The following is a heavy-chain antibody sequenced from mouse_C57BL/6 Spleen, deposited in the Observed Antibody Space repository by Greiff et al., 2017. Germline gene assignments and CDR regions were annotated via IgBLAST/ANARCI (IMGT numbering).Heavy chain of an antibody. Sequence: VQLQQSGAELVRPGASVTLSCKASGYTFTDYEMHWVKQTPVHSLEWIGAIDPETGGTAYNQKFKGKAILTADKSSSTAYMELRSLTSEDSADYYCTRKAGAFDYWGKGTTLTVSS. V-gene: IGHV1-15*01. D-gene: IGHD3-2*02. CDR1: GYTFTDYE. J-gene: IGHJ2*01. CDR3: TRKAGAFDY. CDR2: IDPETGGT.